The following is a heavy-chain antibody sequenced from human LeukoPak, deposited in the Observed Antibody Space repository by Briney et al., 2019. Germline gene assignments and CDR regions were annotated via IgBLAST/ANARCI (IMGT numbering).Heavy chain of an antibody. J-gene: IGHJ4*02. V-gene: IGHV1-2*02. CDR3: ATLLSNAAFEY. D-gene: IGHD6-25*01. Sequence: ASVTVSCRASGYTFSGFYMHWVRQAPGQGLEWMGWINPNSGDTKYAQKFQGRVTMTRDTSINTAYIELSRLRSDDTAVYYCATLLSNAAFEYWGQRTLVAVSS. CDR2: INPNSGDT. CDR1: GYTFSGFY.